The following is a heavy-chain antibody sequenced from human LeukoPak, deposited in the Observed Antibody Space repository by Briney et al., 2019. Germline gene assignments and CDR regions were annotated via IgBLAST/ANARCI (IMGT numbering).Heavy chain of an antibody. J-gene: IGHJ3*02. Sequence: SVKVSFKASGGTFSIYAISWVRQAPGQGIEWMGGTIPIFGTANYAQKFQGRVTITADKSTSTAYMELSSLRSDDTAVYYCARVGAPLVVPAATLDAFDIWGQGTMVTVSS. V-gene: IGHV1-69*06. CDR2: TIPIFGTA. D-gene: IGHD2-2*01. CDR3: ARVGAPLVVPAATLDAFDI. CDR1: GGTFSIYA.